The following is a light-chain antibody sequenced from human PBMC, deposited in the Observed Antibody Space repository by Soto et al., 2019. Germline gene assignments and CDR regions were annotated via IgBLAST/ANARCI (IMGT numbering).Light chain of an antibody. CDR2: GAS. Sequence: EIVLTQSPGTLSLSPGERATLSCRASQSVSSSYLAWYQQKPGQAPRLLIYGASSRATGIPDRFSGSGSGPDFTLPISRLEPEDFAVYYCQHYGTSPWTFGQGTKVEI. CDR3: QHYGTSPWT. V-gene: IGKV3-20*01. J-gene: IGKJ1*01. CDR1: QSVSSSY.